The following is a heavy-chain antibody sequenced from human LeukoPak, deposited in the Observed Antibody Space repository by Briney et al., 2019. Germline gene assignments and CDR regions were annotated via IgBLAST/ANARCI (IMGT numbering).Heavy chain of an antibody. CDR3: ARHIYDFWSGYEDY. J-gene: IGHJ4*02. CDR1: GYSISSGYY. D-gene: IGHD3-3*01. Sequence: SETLSLTCAVSGYSISSGYYWGCIRQPPGKGLEWIGSIYHSGSTYYNPSLKSRVTISVDTSKNQFSLKLSSVTAADTAVYYCARHIYDFWSGYEDYWGQGTLVTVSS. V-gene: IGHV4-38-2*01. CDR2: IYHSGST.